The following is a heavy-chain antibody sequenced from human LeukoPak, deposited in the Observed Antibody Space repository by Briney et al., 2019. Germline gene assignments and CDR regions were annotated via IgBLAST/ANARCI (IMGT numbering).Heavy chain of an antibody. CDR3: ARDRARGYSGYVLFYYYGMDV. CDR2: TYYRSKWYN. CDR1: GDSVSSNSAA. V-gene: IGHV6-1*01. D-gene: IGHD5-12*01. Sequence: SQTLSLTCAISGDSVSSNSAAWNWIRQSPSRGLEWLGRTYYRSKWYNDYAVSVKSRITINPDTSKNQFSLQLNSVTPEDTAVYYCARDRARGYSGYVLFYYYGMDVWGKGTTVTVSS. J-gene: IGHJ6*04.